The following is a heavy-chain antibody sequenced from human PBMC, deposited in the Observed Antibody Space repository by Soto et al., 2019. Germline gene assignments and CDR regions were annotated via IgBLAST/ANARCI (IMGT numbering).Heavy chain of an antibody. CDR2: IYYSGST. CDR3: AAHRGFWLPAFAFEI. J-gene: IGHJ3*02. V-gene: IGHV4-61*08. Sequence: PSETLSLTCTFCGGSISSGGYYWSWIRQHPGKGLEWIGYIYYSGSTNYNPSLKSRVTISVDTSKNQFSLKLSSVTAADTGVYYSAAHRGFWLPAFAFEIWGQGTMVTVSS. D-gene: IGHD3-9*01. CDR1: GGSISSGGYY.